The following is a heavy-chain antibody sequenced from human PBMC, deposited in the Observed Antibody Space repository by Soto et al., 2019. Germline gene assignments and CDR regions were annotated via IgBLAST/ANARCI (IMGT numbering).Heavy chain of an antibody. CDR3: ARDGVVGGYEFRYFDL. J-gene: IGHJ2*01. CDR2: ISSSGSTI. V-gene: IGHV3-11*01. Sequence: GGSLRLSCAASGFTFSDDYMSWIRQAPGKGLEWVSYISSSGSTIYYADSVKGRFTISRDNAKNSLYLQMNSLRAEDTAVYYCARDGVVGGYEFRYFDLWGRGTLVTVSS. CDR1: GFTFSDDY. D-gene: IGHD5-12*01.